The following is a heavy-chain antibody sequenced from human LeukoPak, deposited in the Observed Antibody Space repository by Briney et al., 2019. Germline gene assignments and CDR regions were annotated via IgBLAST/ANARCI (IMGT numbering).Heavy chain of an antibody. Sequence: GGSLRLSCAASGFTFSSYGMHWVRQAPGKGLEWVAVIWYDGSNKYYADSVKGRFTISRDNSKNTLYLQMNSLGAEDTAVYYCAAQGAAIGFDYWGQGTLVTVSS. CDR3: AAQGAAIGFDY. CDR1: GFTFSSYG. CDR2: IWYDGSNK. J-gene: IGHJ4*02. V-gene: IGHV3-33*01. D-gene: IGHD2-2*02.